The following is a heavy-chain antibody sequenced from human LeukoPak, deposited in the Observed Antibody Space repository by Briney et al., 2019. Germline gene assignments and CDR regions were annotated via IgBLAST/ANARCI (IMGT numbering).Heavy chain of an antibody. J-gene: IGHJ4*02. CDR2: ISSSGTYI. CDR3: ARGDLDMNDY. CDR1: GFTFSTYI. V-gene: IGHV3-21*01. Sequence: GGSLRLSCSASGFTFSTYIMNWVRQAPGKGLEWVSYISSSGTYIYYADSVKGRFTISRDNAKNSLYLQMNSLRAEDTSVYYCARGDLDMNDYWGQGTLVTGSS. D-gene: IGHD3-16*01.